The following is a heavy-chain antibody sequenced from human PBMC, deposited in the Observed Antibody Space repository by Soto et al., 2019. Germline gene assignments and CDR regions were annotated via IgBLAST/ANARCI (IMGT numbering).Heavy chain of an antibody. D-gene: IGHD4-17*01. CDR3: ARAPTGPHAFDI. V-gene: IGHV5-51*01. J-gene: IGHJ3*02. CDR1: GYSFTSYW. CDR2: IYPGGFDT. Sequence: GESLKISCKGSGYSFTSYWIGWVRQMPGKGLEWMGIIYPGGFDTRYSPSFQGQFTISANKSISAAYLHLRSLKASDNAMYYCARAPTGPHAFDIWGQGTMVTVSS.